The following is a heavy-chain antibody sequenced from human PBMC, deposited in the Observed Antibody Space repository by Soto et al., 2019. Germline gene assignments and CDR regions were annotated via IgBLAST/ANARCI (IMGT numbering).Heavy chain of an antibody. J-gene: IGHJ5*02. V-gene: IGHV1-2*02. CDR3: ARDFHSLNNWNYFDP. CDR2: INPNSGGT. CDR1: GYTFTGYY. Sequence: ASVKVSCKASGYTFTGYYMHWVRQAPGQGLEWMGWINPNSGGTNYAQKFQGRVTMTRDTSISTAYMELSRLRSDDTAVYYCARDFHSLNNWNYFDPWGQGTLVTVSS. D-gene: IGHD1-7*01.